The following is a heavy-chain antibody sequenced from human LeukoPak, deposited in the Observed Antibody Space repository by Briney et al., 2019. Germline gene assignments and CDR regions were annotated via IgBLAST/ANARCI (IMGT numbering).Heavy chain of an antibody. CDR2: IYYSGST. CDR3: ARGGYYGSGNDFRFDP. D-gene: IGHD3-10*01. V-gene: IGHV4-59*01. CDR1: GGSISNYY. J-gene: IGHJ5*02. Sequence: SETLSLTCTVSGGSISNYYWSWIRQPPGKELEWIGYIYYSGSTNYNPSLRSRVTISVDTSKNQFSLKLNSVTAADTAVYYCARGGYYGSGNDFRFDPWGQGTLVTVSS.